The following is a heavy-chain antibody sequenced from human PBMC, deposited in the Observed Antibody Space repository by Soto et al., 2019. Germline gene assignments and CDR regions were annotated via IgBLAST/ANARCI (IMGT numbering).Heavy chain of an antibody. J-gene: IGHJ2*01. CDR2: ISGSGGST. Sequence: EVQLLESGGGLVQPGGSLRLSCAASGFSFSDYAMTWVRQAPGKGPEWVSGISGSGGSTYYADSVEGRFTISRDNSKNTLYLQMNSVRAEHTAVYYCAKSGWGVVVPAVNWYFDLWGRGTLVTVSS. CDR1: GFSFSDYA. D-gene: IGHD2-2*01. CDR3: AKSGWGVVVPAVNWYFDL. V-gene: IGHV3-23*01.